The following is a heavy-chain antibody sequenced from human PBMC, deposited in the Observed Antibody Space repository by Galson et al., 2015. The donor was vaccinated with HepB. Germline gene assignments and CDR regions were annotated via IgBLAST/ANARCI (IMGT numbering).Heavy chain of an antibody. D-gene: IGHD6-19*01. Sequence: SLRLSCAASTFIFSTYSMNWVRQAPGKGLEWVAVISYDGSNKYYADSVKGRFTISRDNSKNTLYLQMNSLRAEDTAVYYCARDGVRYSSGWQMGEDFDYWGQGTLLTVSS. CDR3: ARDGVRYSSGWQMGEDFDY. V-gene: IGHV3-30*03. CDR2: ISYDGSNK. CDR1: TFIFSTYS. J-gene: IGHJ4*02.